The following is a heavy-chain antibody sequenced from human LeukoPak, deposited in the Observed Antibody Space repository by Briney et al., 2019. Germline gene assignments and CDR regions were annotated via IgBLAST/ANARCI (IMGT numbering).Heavy chain of an antibody. CDR2: IRWNSGGI. CDR1: GFTFANYA. V-gene: IGHV3-9*01. Sequence: PGGSLRLSCAASGFTFANYAMHWVRQVPGKGLEWVSGIRWNSGGIAYADSVKGRFTISRDNAKNSLYLQMNSLRAEDTAVYYCARGSIVGATTGYWGQGTLVTVSS. D-gene: IGHD1-26*01. CDR3: ARGSIVGATTGY. J-gene: IGHJ4*02.